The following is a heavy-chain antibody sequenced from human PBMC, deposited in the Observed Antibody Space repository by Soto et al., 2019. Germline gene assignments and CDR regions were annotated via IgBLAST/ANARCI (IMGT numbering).Heavy chain of an antibody. CDR1: GYTFSNCG. V-gene: IGHV1-18*01. D-gene: IGHD2-2*01. CDR3: ATVVPGAEAWFGP. CDR2: ISLYSDGT. J-gene: IGHJ5*02. Sequence: GASVKLSCKPSGYTFSNCGITWVRQAPGQPLEWLGWISLYSDGTNYAQKFQGRVSMTTDTSTTTAYMELRSLRSDDTAVYYCATVVPGAEAWFGPWGQGTLVTVSS.